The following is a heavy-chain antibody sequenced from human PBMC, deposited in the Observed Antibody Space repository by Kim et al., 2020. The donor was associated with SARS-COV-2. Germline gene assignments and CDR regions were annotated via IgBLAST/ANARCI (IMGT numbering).Heavy chain of an antibody. Sequence: SETLSLTCTVSGGSISSGSYYWSWIRQPAGKGLEWIGRIYTSGSTNYNPSLKSRVTISVDTSKNQFSLKLSSVTAADTAVYYCARWFSGRSFEPWGQGTLVTVSS. V-gene: IGHV4-61*02. CDR2: IYTSGST. D-gene: IGHD3-10*01. CDR3: ARWFSGRSFEP. CDR1: GGSISSGSYY. J-gene: IGHJ5*02.